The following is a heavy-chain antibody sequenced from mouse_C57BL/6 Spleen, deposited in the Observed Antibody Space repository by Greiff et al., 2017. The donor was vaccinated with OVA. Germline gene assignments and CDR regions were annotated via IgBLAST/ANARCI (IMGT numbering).Heavy chain of an antibody. CDR2: ISYSGST. CDR3: ARGRGDSPFAY. Sequence: EVQLQESGPGMVKPSQSLSLTCTVTGYSITSGYDWHWIRHFPGNKLEWMGYISYSGSTNYNPSLKSRISITHDTSKNHFFLKLNSVTTEDTATYYCARGRGDSPFAYWGQGTLVTVSA. V-gene: IGHV3-1*01. CDR1: GYSITSGYD. J-gene: IGHJ3*01.